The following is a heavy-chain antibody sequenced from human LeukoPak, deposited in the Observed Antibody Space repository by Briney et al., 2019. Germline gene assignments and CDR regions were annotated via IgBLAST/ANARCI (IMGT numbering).Heavy chain of an antibody. J-gene: IGHJ6*02. V-gene: IGHV1-58*02. CDR2: IVVGSGNT. D-gene: IGHD3-10*01. CDR1: GFTFTGSA. CDR3: AADYYYGSGSYRYYYYYGMDV. Sequence: SVKVSCKASGFTFTGSAMQWVRQARGQRLEWIGWIVVGSGNTNYAQKFQERVTITRDMSTSTAYMELSSLRSEDTAVYYCAADYYYGSGSYRYYYYYGMDVWGQGTTVTVSS.